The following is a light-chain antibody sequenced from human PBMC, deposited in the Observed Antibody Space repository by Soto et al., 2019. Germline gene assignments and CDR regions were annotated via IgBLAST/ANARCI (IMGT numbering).Light chain of an antibody. Sequence: EVVLPQSPGTLSLSPGERATLSCRASQSVSSSYLAWYQHKAGQTPRVLIYSASTRATGTPARFIGSGSLRDVPRTISRLASEDSAVYYFQQYGSVKTFGQGTKVEIK. CDR2: SAS. CDR1: QSVSSSY. CDR3: QQYGSVKT. V-gene: IGKV3-20*01. J-gene: IGKJ1*01.